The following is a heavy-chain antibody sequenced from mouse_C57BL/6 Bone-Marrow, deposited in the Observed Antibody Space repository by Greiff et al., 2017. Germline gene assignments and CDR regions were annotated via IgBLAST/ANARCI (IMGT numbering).Heavy chain of an antibody. V-gene: IGHV5-6*01. CDR2: ISSGGSYT. Sequence: EVHLVESGGDLVKPGGSLKLSCAASGFTFSSYGLSLVRQTPDKRLEWVATISSGGSYTYYPDSVKGRFTISRDNAKNTLYLQMSSLKSEDTAMYYCARRGTSWYFDVWGTGTTVTVSS. CDR3: ARRGTSWYFDV. CDR1: GFTFSSYG. D-gene: IGHD3-3*01. J-gene: IGHJ1*03.